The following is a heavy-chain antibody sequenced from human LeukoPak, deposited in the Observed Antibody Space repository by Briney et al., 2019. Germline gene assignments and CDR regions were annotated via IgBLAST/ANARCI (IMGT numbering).Heavy chain of an antibody. CDR3: ARCIRRSVRHAFDI. J-gene: IGHJ3*02. V-gene: IGHV1-69*06. CDR2: IIPIFGTA. Sequence: SVKVSCKASGYTFTSYGISWVRQAPGQGLEWMGGIIPIFGTANYAQKFQGRVTITADKSTSTAYMELSSLRSEDTAVYYCARCIRRSVRHAFDIWGQGTMVTVSS. D-gene: IGHD3-3*02. CDR1: GYTFTSYG.